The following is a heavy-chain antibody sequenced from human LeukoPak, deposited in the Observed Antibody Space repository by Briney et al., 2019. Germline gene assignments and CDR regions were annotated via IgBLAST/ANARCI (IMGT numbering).Heavy chain of an antibody. V-gene: IGHV4-39*07. J-gene: IGHJ6*03. CDR3: ARSGPYYYHYVDV. CDR2: IYYSGST. Sequence: PSETLSLTCTVSGGSISSSSYYWGWIRQPPGKGLEWIGSIYYSGSTYYNPSLKSRVTISVDTSKNQFSLKLSSVTAADTAVYYCARSGPYYYHYVDVWGKGTTVTVSS. D-gene: IGHD3-10*01. CDR1: GGSISSSSYY.